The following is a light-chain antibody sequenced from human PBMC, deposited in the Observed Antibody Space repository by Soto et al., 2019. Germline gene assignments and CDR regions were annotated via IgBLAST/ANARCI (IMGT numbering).Light chain of an antibody. J-gene: IGKJ2*01. CDR1: QAVSGA. CDR2: DVF. CDR3: QQFTSYPYT. V-gene: IGKV1-13*02. Sequence: AIQLTQSPSSLSASVGDRVTITCRASQAVSGALAWYQQKPGKAPELLIFDVFSLQRGVPSRFSGSGSGTDFTLTIGGLQPEDFATYYCQQFTSYPYTFGQGTKLDIK.